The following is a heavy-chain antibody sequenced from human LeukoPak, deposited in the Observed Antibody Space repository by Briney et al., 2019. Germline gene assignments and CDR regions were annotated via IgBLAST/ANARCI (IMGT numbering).Heavy chain of an antibody. V-gene: IGHV3-21*01. CDR2: ISISSNYT. J-gene: IGHJ3*02. D-gene: IGHD3-3*01. CDR1: GFTFSRYS. Sequence: GGSLRLSCAASGFTFSRYSMNWVRQAPGKGLEWVSSISISSNYTYYTDSVKGRFTISRDNAKNSLYLQMNSLRAEDTAVYYCARGSRFGVVEGDAFDIWGQGTMVTVSS. CDR3: ARGSRFGVVEGDAFDI.